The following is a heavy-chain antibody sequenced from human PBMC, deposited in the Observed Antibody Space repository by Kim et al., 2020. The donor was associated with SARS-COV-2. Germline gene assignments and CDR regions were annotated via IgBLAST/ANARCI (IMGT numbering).Heavy chain of an antibody. CDR2: INEFGTTT. CDR3: AKDLLFCTY. V-gene: IGHV3-23*01. J-gene: IGHJ4*02. D-gene: IGHD2-8*01. CDR1: GFSLSGYA. Sequence: GGSLRLSCAASGFSLSGYAMTWVRQAPGKGLEWVSGINEFGTTTYHADSVKGRFTISRDESKNTLYLQMNSLRAEDTAVYYCAKDLLFCTYWGQGTLVTVSS.